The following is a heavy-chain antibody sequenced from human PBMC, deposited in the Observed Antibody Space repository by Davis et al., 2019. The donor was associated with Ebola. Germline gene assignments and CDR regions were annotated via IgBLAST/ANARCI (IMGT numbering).Heavy chain of an antibody. Sequence: PSETLSLTCTVSGGSTSSYYWSWIRQPPGEGLEWIGYIHNSGSGNYNPSLKSRVTISGDTSKNQISLRLSSVTAADTAVYFCARHPSSSSWIYYFDYWGQGTLVTVSS. D-gene: IGHD6-6*01. J-gene: IGHJ4*02. CDR2: IHNSGSG. CDR3: ARHPSSSSWIYYFDY. V-gene: IGHV4-59*08. CDR1: GGSTSSYY.